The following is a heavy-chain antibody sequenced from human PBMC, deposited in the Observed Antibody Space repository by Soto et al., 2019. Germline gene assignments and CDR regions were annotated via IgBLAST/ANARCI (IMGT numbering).Heavy chain of an antibody. V-gene: IGHV4-59*01. Sequence: PSETLSLTCSVSGGSISGSYWSWIRQSPGKGLEWLGYVYYTGSTNYSPSLRSRVSISVDTSKNEFSLRLSSVTAADTAVYFCARSVAVPDAHIDHWGQGTQVTVSS. CDR2: VYYTGST. D-gene: IGHD3-3*01. CDR3: ARSVAVPDAHIDH. J-gene: IGHJ4*02. CDR1: GGSISGSY.